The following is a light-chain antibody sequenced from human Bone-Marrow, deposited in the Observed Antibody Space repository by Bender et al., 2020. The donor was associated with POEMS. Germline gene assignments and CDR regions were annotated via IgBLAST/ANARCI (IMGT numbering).Light chain of an antibody. Sequence: QSALTQPASASGSPGQSVTISCTGTSSDVGGYNYVSWYQQHPGKAPKLMVYEVSKRPSGVPERFSGSKSGKTASLTGSGLQAEDEADYYCSSYAGSNDLGVFGGGTKLTVL. CDR3: SSYAGSNDLGV. J-gene: IGLJ2*01. CDR1: SSDVGGYNY. CDR2: EVS. V-gene: IGLV2-8*01.